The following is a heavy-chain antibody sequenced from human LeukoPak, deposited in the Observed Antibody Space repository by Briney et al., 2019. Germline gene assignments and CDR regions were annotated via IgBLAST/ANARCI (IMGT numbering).Heavy chain of an antibody. CDR1: GFTFSDYY. CDR3: ASYTTNWYVY. V-gene: IGHV3-11*04. CDR2: ISSSGSTI. D-gene: IGHD2-2*02. J-gene: IGHJ5*01. Sequence: GGSLRLSCAASGFTFSDYYMGWIRQAPGKGPEWVSYISSSGSTIYYADSVKGRFTISRDNAKNSLYLQMNSLRAEDTAVYYCASYTTNWYVYWGQGTLVTVSS.